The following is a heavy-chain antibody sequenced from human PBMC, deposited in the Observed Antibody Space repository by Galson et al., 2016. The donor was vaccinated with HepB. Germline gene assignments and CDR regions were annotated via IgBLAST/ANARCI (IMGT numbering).Heavy chain of an antibody. CDR1: GFTFSSYD. Sequence: SLRLSCAASGFTFSSYDMSWVRQAPGKGLEWVSAIRGSGGSTFYADSVKGRFTVSRDNLKNTLYLQMNSLRADDTAVYYCAKRVSSSKYFDYWGQGTLVTVSS. CDR3: AKRVSSSKYFDY. J-gene: IGHJ4*02. D-gene: IGHD2-2*01. V-gene: IGHV3-23*01. CDR2: IRGSGGST.